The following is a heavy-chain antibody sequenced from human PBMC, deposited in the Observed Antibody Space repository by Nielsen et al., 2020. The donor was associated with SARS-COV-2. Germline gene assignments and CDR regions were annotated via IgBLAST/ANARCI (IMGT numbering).Heavy chain of an antibody. D-gene: IGHD5-18*01. CDR3: ASRRYSYGSAAFDI. CDR1: GYTFRSYA. J-gene: IGHJ3*02. CDR2: ITTSNGNT. Sequence: ASVQVSCKASGYTFRSYAFHWVRQAPGQRLEWTGWITTSNGNTNYAQKFQGRVTMTADTSTTTAYMELRSLRSDDTAVYYCASRRYSYGSAAFDIWGQGTMVTVSS. V-gene: IGHV1-18*01.